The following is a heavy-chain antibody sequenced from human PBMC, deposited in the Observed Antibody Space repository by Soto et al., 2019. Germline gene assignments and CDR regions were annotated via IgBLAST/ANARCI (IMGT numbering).Heavy chain of an antibody. CDR3: ARGSNHFDY. CDR2: INSDGNST. Sequence: GGSLRLSCAASGFTFSPFWMHWVRQVPGKGPVWVSRINSDGNSTSYADSVKGRFTISRDNAKNTLYLQMNSLRAEDTAVYYCARGSNHFDYWAQGPLVTVSS. CDR1: GFTFSPFW. J-gene: IGHJ4*02. V-gene: IGHV3-74*01. D-gene: IGHD4-4*01.